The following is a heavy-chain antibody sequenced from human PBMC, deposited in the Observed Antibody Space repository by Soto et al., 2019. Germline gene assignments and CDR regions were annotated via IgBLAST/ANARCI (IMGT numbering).Heavy chain of an antibody. CDR3: ARDTGFRDY. CDR2: IYYSGST. V-gene: IGHV4-61*01. CDR1: GGSVSSGSYY. D-gene: IGHD2-8*02. Sequence: PSETLSLTCTVSGGSVSSGSYYWSWIRHPPGKGLEWIGYIYYSGSTNYNPSLKSRVTISVDTSKNQFSLKLSSVTAADTAVYYWARDTGFRDYGGRGTVVTFS. J-gene: IGHJ4*02.